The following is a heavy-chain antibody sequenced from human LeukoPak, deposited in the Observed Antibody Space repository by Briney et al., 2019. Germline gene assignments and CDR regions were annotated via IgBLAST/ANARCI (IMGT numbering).Heavy chain of an antibody. D-gene: IGHD2-15*01. CDR3: ARDGGRDCSGGSCYSGAFDI. Sequence: SVKVSCKASGFTFTSSAVQWVRQARGQRLEWIGWIVVGSGNTNYAQKFQERVTITRDMSTSTAYMELSSLRSEDTAVYYCARDGGRDCSGGSCYSGAFDIWGQGTMVTVSS. J-gene: IGHJ3*02. V-gene: IGHV1-58*01. CDR2: IVVGSGNT. CDR1: GFTFTSSA.